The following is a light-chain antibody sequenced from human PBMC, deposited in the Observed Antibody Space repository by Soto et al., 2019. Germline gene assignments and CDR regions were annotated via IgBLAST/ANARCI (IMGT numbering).Light chain of an antibody. J-gene: IGLJ1*01. V-gene: IGLV2-8*01. CDR1: SNDVGGYNY. CDR3: SSFAGSNRV. CDR2: EVN. Sequence: QSVPTQPPSASGSLGQSVTISCTGTSNDVGGYNYVSWFQQHPGKAPKLMIYEVNKRPSGVPDRFSGSKSGNTASLTVSGLQVEDEADYYCSSFAGSNRVFGTGTKVTVL.